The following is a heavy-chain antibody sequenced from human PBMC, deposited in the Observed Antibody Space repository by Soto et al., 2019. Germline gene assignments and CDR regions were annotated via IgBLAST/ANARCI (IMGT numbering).Heavy chain of an antibody. CDR1: GYTFTSFG. D-gene: IGHD1-26*01. Sequence: VQLVQSGAEVKKPGASVKVSCKASGYTFTSFGISGVRQAPGQGLVWMGWIGAYNGNTNYAQKIQGRVPMTTYTSTSTSYMELRSTRSNDTAVYYCAREPSGSYYYGMDFWGQGTTVTVSS. J-gene: IGHJ6*01. CDR2: IGAYNGNT. CDR3: AREPSGSYYYGMDF. V-gene: IGHV1-18*01.